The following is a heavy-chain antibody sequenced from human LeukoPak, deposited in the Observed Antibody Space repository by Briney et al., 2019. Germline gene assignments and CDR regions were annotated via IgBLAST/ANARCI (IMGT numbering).Heavy chain of an antibody. CDR3: ARDGGQSKFDY. Sequence: SETLSLTCTVSGGSITSSGYYWGWIRQPPGKGLEWIASIHYSGITYYNPSLKSRVTISVDTSKNQFSLKLSSVTAADTAVYYCARDGGQSKFDYWGQGTLVTVSS. V-gene: IGHV4-39*02. CDR1: GGSITSSGYY. J-gene: IGHJ4*02. CDR2: IHYSGIT. D-gene: IGHD4-23*01.